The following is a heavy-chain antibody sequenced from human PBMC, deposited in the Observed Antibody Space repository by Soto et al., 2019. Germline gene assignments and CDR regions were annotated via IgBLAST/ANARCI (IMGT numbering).Heavy chain of an antibody. V-gene: IGHV3-48*02. CDR1: GFTVSDYS. D-gene: IGHD2-21*01. CDR2: ISSTGDLM. J-gene: IGHJ4*02. Sequence: PXGSLRLSCTASGFTVSDYSVNWVRQAPGKGLEWISYISSTGDLMLYADSVKGRFTIARDIAKNSLYLQMDSLRDEDSAVYYCATWAIAVGGEGFWGQGTLVTVSS. CDR3: ATWAIAVGGEGF.